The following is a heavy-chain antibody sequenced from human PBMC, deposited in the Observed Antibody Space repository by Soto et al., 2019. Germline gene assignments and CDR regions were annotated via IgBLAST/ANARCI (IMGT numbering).Heavy chain of an antibody. J-gene: IGHJ6*02. CDR2: MNPINGAT. CDR1: GYDFTAYD. CDR3: GRGPSPRAPAGGTPYYYAMDV. Sequence: ASVKVSCKASGYDFTAYDINWVRQASGQGLEWMGWMNPINGATGTARRFQGRVSMTRNTDTGTAYLELTSLRSDDTAVYFCGRGPSPRAPAGGTPYYYAMDVWGQGNTVTVSS. V-gene: IGHV1-8*02. D-gene: IGHD2-2*01.